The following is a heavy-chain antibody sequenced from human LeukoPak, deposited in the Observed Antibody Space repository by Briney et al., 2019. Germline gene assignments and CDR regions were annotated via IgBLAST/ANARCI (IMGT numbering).Heavy chain of an antibody. D-gene: IGHD3-3*01. V-gene: IGHV3-21*01. CDR1: GFTFSSYS. CDR3: ARDLDYDFWSGYYGAFDM. CDR2: ISSSSSYI. J-gene: IGHJ3*02. Sequence: GGSLRLSCAASGFTFSSYSMNWVRQAPGKGLGWVSSISSSSSYIYYADSVKGRFTISRDNAKNSLYLQMNSLRAEDTAVYYCARDLDYDFWSGYYGAFDMWGQGTMVTVSP.